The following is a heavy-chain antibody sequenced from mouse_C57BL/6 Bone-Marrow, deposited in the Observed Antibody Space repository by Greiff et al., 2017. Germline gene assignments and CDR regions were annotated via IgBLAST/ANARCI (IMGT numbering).Heavy chain of an antibody. CDR3: ARDDSAWFAY. CDR2: LNPGSGGT. J-gene: IGHJ3*01. CDR1: GYAFTNYL. D-gene: IGHD2-4*01. V-gene: IGHV1-54*01. Sequence: QVQLQQSGAELVRPGTSVKVSCKASGYAFTNYLIEWVKQRPGQGLEWIGVLNPGSGGTNYNEKFKGKATLTADKSSSTAYMQLSSLTSEDSAVYFWARDDSAWFAYWGQGTLVTVSA.